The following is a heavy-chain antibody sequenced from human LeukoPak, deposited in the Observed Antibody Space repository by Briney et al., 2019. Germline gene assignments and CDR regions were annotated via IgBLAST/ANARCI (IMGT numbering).Heavy chain of an antibody. CDR1: GGSFSGYY. CDR2: INHSGST. V-gene: IGHV4-34*01. D-gene: IGHD1-1*01. J-gene: IGHJ4*02. CDR3: ARGPLESYFDY. Sequence: SETLSLTCAVYGGSFSGYYWSWVRQPPGKGLEWIGEINHSGSTNYNPSLKSRVTISVDTSKNQFSLKLSSVTAAETAVYSCARGPLESYFDYWGQGTLVTVSS.